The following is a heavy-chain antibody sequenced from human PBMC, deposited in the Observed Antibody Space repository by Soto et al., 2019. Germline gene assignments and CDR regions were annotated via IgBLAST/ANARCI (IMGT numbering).Heavy chain of an antibody. J-gene: IGHJ6*02. V-gene: IGHV4-34*01. D-gene: IGHD1-26*01. Sequence: SETLSLTCAVYGGSFNGYYWTWIRQPPGKGLEWIGEIKHSGSTNYNPSLKSRVTISVDKSKNQFSLKLSSVTAADTAVYYCARVSGSYYYGMDVWGQGTTVTVSS. CDR3: ARVSGSYYYGMDV. CDR2: IKHSGST. CDR1: GGSFNGYY.